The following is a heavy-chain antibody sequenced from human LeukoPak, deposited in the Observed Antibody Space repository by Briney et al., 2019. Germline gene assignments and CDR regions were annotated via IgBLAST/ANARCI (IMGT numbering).Heavy chain of an antibody. D-gene: IGHD6-13*01. CDR1: GFTFISHG. J-gene: IGHJ6*02. Sequence: GGSLRLSCAASGFTFISHGMHWVRQAPGKGLEWVTFISYDGSNKDYADSVKGRFTISRDNSKNTLYLQVDSLRPEDTAVYYCARGGAAGIYGMDVWGQGAIMTVTS. V-gene: IGHV3-30*02. CDR3: ARGGAAGIYGMDV. CDR2: ISYDGSNK.